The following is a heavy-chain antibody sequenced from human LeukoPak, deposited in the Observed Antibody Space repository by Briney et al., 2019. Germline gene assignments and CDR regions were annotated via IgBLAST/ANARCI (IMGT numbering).Heavy chain of an antibody. CDR3: AKASIAGFDY. CDR2: ISGSGGST. J-gene: IGHJ4*02. CDR1: GFTFSSYG. D-gene: IGHD6-6*01. Sequence: GGSLRLSCAASGFTFSSYGMSWVRQAPGKGLEWVSAISGSGGSTYFADSVKGHFTISRDNSKNTLYLQMNSLRADDTAVYYCAKASIAGFDYWGQGTLVTVSS. V-gene: IGHV3-23*01.